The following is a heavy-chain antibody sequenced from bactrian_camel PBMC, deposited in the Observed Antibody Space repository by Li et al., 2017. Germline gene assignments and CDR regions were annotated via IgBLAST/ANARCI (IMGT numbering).Heavy chain of an antibody. D-gene: IGHD2*01. V-gene: IGHV3S40*01. Sequence: QLVESGGGSVQAGESLRLSCVASGCTLPMNMGWFRQPPGSEREGVARIATGSGNTYYADSVKGRFTISEDDAKLTVYLQMNRLRPEDTAMYYCAADPPPRLGGYCFAPVMRDASVQYWGKGTQVTVS. CDR1: GCTLPMN. CDR2: IATGSGNT. J-gene: IGHJ7*01.